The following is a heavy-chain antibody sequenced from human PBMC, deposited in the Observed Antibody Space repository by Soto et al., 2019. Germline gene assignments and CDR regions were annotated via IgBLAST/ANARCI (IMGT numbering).Heavy chain of an antibody. V-gene: IGHV1-24*01. CDR1: GYTLTELS. CDR2: FDPEDGET. D-gene: IGHD3-3*01. J-gene: IGHJ6*02. Sequence: ASVKVSCKVSGYTLTELSMHWVRQAPGKGLEWMGGFDPEDGETIYAQKFQGRVTMTKDTSTGTVYMELSSLRSEDTAVYYCAREGFLEWLFAPYYYYYGMDVWGQGTTVTVSS. CDR3: AREGFLEWLFAPYYYYYGMDV.